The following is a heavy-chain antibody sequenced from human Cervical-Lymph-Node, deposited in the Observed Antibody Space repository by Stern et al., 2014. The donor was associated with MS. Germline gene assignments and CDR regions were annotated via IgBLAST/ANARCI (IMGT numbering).Heavy chain of an antibody. CDR2: IIPILNSA. CDR1: GGSFRSYV. V-gene: IGHV1-69*01. CDR3: ARTVSGWLYYLDY. D-gene: IGHD6-19*01. Sequence: VQLLESGAEVKKPGSSVKVSCKASGGSFRSYVISWVRQAPGQGLEWMGGIIPILNSANFAEKFQGRVTITADESSRTAFMELSRLRYEDTAVYYCARTVSGWLYYLDYWGQGTQVTVSS. J-gene: IGHJ4*02.